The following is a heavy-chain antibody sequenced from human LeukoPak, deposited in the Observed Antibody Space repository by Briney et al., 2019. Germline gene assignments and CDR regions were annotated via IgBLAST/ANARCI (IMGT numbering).Heavy chain of an antibody. J-gene: IGHJ3*02. V-gene: IGHV3-48*01. D-gene: IGHD3-10*01. Sequence: PGGSLRLSCAASGFTFSSYSMNWVRQAPGKGLEWVSYISSSSTIYYADSVKGRFTISRDNAKNSLYLQMNSLRAEDTAVYYCAGEAHGSELDAFDIWGQGTMVTVSS. CDR1: GFTFSSYS. CDR3: AGEAHGSELDAFDI. CDR2: ISSSSTI.